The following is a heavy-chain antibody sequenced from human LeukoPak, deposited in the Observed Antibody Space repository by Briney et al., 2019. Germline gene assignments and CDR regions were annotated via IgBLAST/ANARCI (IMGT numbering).Heavy chain of an antibody. V-gene: IGHV4-4*07. CDR2: IYTSGST. CDR1: GGSISSYY. CDR3: ARGGEYDFWSGRDNWFDP. J-gene: IGHJ5*02. Sequence: PSETLSLTCTVSGGSISSYYWSWIRQPAGKGLEWIGRIYTSGSTNYNPSLKSRVTMSVDTSKNQFSLKLSSVTAADTAVYYCARGGEYDFWSGRDNWFDPWGQGTLVTVSS. D-gene: IGHD3-3*01.